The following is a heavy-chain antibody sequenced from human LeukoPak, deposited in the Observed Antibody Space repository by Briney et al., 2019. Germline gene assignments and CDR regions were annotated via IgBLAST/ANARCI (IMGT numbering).Heavy chain of an antibody. CDR3: AKLGHGGYYSYMDV. Sequence: QAGGSLRLSCAVSGFTFANYAMTWVRQAPGKGLESVSSISTDGTTYYAHSVKGRFTLSRDNSKNTLYLQMSSLSAEDTAVYYCAKLGHGGYYSYMDVWGKGTTVTVSS. CDR2: ISTDGTT. D-gene: IGHD3-16*01. V-gene: IGHV3-23*01. CDR1: GFTFANYA. J-gene: IGHJ6*03.